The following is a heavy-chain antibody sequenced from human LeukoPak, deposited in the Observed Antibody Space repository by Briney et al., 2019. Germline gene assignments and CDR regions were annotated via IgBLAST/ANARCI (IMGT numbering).Heavy chain of an antibody. Sequence: ASVKVSCKASGYTFTDYGVSRVRQAPGQGLEWMGWINPYNGNTNYAQKLQGRVTMTTDTSTNTAYMELRSLRSDDTAVYYCARVTLVVPAAQRVNYYYYYMDVWGKGTTVTVSS. D-gene: IGHD2-2*01. CDR2: INPYNGNT. J-gene: IGHJ6*03. CDR1: GYTFTDYG. CDR3: ARVTLVVPAAQRVNYYYYYMDV. V-gene: IGHV1-18*01.